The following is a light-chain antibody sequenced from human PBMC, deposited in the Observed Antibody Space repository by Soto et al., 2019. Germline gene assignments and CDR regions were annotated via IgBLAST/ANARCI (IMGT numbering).Light chain of an antibody. CDR2: KAS. CDR3: QQADSFPLS. CDR1: QTISSW. V-gene: IGKV1-5*03. Sequence: DIQMTQSPSTLSGSVGDRVTITCRAIQTISSWLAWYQQKPGKAPKLLIYKASTLKSGVPSRFSGSGYGTDFTLTISSLQPEDFATYYCQQADSFPLSFGGGTKVDIK. J-gene: IGKJ4*01.